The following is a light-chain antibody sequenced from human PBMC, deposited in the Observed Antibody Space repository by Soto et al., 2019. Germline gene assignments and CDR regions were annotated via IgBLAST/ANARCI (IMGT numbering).Light chain of an antibody. V-gene: IGKV3D-15*01. Sequence: EIVMTQSPATLSVSPGDRATLSCRASQSVDNDLAWYQQKPGQPPRLLIYDASTRATGIPARFIGSQSGTEFTLTISSLLSEDFAVYSCQQYNNWPLTFGGGTKVEIK. CDR1: QSVDND. CDR3: QQYNNWPLT. J-gene: IGKJ4*01. CDR2: DAS.